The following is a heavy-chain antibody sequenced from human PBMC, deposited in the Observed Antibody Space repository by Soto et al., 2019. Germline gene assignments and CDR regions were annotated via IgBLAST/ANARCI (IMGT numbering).Heavy chain of an antibody. Sequence: PSETLSLTCTVSGGSISSGDYYWSWIRQPPGKGLEWIGYIYYSGSTYYNPSLKSRVTISVDTSKNQFSLKLSSVTAADTAVYYCARAEKDGYFDYWGQGTLVTVSS. CDR3: ARAEKDGYFDY. J-gene: IGHJ4*02. V-gene: IGHV4-30-4*01. D-gene: IGHD2-15*01. CDR2: IYYSGST. CDR1: GGSISSGDYY.